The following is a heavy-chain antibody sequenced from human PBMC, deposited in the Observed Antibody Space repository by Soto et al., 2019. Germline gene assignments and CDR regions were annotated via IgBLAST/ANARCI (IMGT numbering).Heavy chain of an antibody. CDR2: IDPSDSQT. Sequence: GESLKISCKGSGYSFAGYWITWVRQKPGKGLEWMGRIDPSDSQTYYSPSFRGHVTISATKSITTVFLQWSSLRASDTAMYYCARQIYDSDTGPNFQYYFDSWGQGTPVAVSS. J-gene: IGHJ4*02. CDR1: GYSFAGYW. D-gene: IGHD3-22*01. CDR3: ARQIYDSDTGPNFQYYFDS. V-gene: IGHV5-10-1*01.